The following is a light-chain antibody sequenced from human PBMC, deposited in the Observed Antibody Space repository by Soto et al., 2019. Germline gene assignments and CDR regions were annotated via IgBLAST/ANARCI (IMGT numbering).Light chain of an antibody. V-gene: IGKV3-20*01. CDR3: QQYGSSRT. CDR1: QSVSSSY. Sequence: EIVLTQSPGTLSLSPGERATLSCRASQSVSSSYLAWYQQKPGQAPRLLIYDASSIATGIPDRFSGSGSETDFTLTISKLEPEDFAVYYCQQYGSSRTFGQGTKLEIK. J-gene: IGKJ2*01. CDR2: DAS.